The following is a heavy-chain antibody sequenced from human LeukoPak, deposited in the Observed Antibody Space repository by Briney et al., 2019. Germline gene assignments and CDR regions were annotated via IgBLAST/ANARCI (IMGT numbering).Heavy chain of an antibody. Sequence: ASVKVSCKASGYTFTGYYMHWVRQAPGQGLEWMGWINPNSGGTNYAQKFQGRVTMTRDTSISTAYMELSRLRSDDTAIYYCASWRGYSSGWSGPFDDWGQGTLVTVST. CDR1: GYTFTGYY. J-gene: IGHJ4*02. D-gene: IGHD6-19*01. CDR3: ASWRGYSSGWSGPFDD. V-gene: IGHV1-2*02. CDR2: INPNSGGT.